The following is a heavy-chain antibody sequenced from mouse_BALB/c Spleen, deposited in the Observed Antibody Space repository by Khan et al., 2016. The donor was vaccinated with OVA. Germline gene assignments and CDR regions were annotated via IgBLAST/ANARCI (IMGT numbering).Heavy chain of an antibody. Sequence: VQLQESGPGLVAPSQSLSITCTVTGFSLTSYAIHWIRQPPGKGLEWLGVIWAGGSTNYNSALMSRLSISKDNSKSQVFLKINSLQTHDTAMYYCARNREPDYFDYWGQGTTRTVSS. J-gene: IGHJ2*01. CDR2: IWAGGST. V-gene: IGHV2-9*02. CDR3: ARNREPDYFDY. CDR1: GFSLTSYA.